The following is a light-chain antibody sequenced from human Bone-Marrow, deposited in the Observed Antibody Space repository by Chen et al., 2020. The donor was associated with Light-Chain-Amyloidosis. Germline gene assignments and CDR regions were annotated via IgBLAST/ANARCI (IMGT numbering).Light chain of an antibody. V-gene: IGLV1-40*01. J-gene: IGLJ2*01. Sequence: QSVLTQSPSVSGAPGQRVIISCSGSSSNIGAGYDVHWYQQNPGTAPKLLIYGDTNRPSGVPDRFSGFKSGTSAYLAIAGLKDEDEANYFCQSYDSSLSGVVFGGGAKLNVL. CDR3: QSYDSSLSGVV. CDR2: GDT. CDR1: SSNIGAGYD.